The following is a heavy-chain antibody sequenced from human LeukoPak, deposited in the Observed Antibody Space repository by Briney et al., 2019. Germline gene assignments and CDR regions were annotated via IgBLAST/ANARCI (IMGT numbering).Heavy chain of an antibody. J-gene: IGHJ2*01. CDR1: GFTFDDYA. D-gene: IGHD3-10*01. CDR2: ISWNSGSI. CDR3: AKAMVRGVITWYFDL. V-gene: IGHV3-9*01. Sequence: GGSLRLSCAASGFTFDDYAMHWVRQAPGKGLEWVSGISWNSGSIGYADSVKGRFTISRDNAKNSLYLQMNSLRAEDTALYYCAKAMVRGVITWYFDLWGRGTLVTVSS.